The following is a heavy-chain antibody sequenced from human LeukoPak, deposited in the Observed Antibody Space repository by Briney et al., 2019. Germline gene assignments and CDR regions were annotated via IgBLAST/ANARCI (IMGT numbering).Heavy chain of an antibody. CDR1: GGSISSYY. D-gene: IGHD3-10*01. CDR3: ARDPGLGYYGSGSLLGFDY. J-gene: IGHJ4*02. V-gene: IGHV4-59*01. Sequence: SETLSLTCTVSGGSISSYYWSWIRQPPGKGLEWIGYIYYSGSTNYNPSLKSRVTISVDTSKNQFSLKLSSVTAADTAVYYCARDPGLGYYGSGSLLGFDYWGQGTVVSVSS. CDR2: IYYSGST.